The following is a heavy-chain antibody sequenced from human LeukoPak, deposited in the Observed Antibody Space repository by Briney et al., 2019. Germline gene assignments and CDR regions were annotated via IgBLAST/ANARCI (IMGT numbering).Heavy chain of an antibody. V-gene: IGHV3-74*01. Sequence: PGGSLRLSCAASGFTFSKYWMLWVRQATGKGLESVSRINPDGTVTTYADSVKGRFTVSRDNADNTMFLQMNSVRDEDTAVYYCATKQWLAPPPDSWGQGTPVTVSS. D-gene: IGHD6-19*01. CDR1: GFTFSKYW. CDR3: ATKQWLAPPPDS. CDR2: INPDGTVT. J-gene: IGHJ4*02.